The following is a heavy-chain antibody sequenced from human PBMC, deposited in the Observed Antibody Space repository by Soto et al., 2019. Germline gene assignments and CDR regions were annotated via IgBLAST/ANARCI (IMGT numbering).Heavy chain of an antibody. J-gene: IGHJ4*02. CDR1: GFTFSSYA. CDR3: AKESLRYYDSSNSPYDY. Sequence: HPGGSLRLSCAASGFTFSSYAMSWVRQAPGKGLEWVSAISGSGGSTYYADSVKGRFTISRDNSKNTLYLQMNSLRAEDTAVYYCAKESLRYYDSSNSPYDYWGQGTLVTVSS. CDR2: ISGSGGST. D-gene: IGHD3-22*01. V-gene: IGHV3-23*01.